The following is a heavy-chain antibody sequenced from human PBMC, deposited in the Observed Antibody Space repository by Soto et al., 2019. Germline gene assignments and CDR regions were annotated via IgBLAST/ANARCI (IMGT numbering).Heavy chain of an antibody. Sequence: PGGSLRLSCAASGFTFSSYAMSWVRQAPGKGLEWVSAISGSGGSTYYADSVKGRFTISRDNSKNTLYLQMNSLRAEDTAVYYCAKDWVLRFLDPWTGFDPWGQGTLVTVSS. J-gene: IGHJ5*02. V-gene: IGHV3-23*01. CDR2: ISGSGGST. CDR3: AKDWVLRFLDPWTGFDP. D-gene: IGHD3-3*01. CDR1: GFTFSSYA.